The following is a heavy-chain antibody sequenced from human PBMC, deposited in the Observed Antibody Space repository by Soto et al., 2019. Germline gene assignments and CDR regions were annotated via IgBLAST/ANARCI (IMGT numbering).Heavy chain of an antibody. CDR2: ISYDGSNK. CDR1: GFTFSSYA. D-gene: IGHD2-2*02. V-gene: IGHV3-30-3*01. Sequence: QVQLVESGGGVVQPGRSLRLSCAASGFTFSSYAMHWVRQAPGKGLEWVAVISYDGSNKYYADSVKGRFTISRDNSKNTLYLQMNSLRAEETAVYYCASLRIVVVPAAIGARVMDVWCQGTTVTVSS. J-gene: IGHJ6*02. CDR3: ASLRIVVVPAAIGARVMDV.